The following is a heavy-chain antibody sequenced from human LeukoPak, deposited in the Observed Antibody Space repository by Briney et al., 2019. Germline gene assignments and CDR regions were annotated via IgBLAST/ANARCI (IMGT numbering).Heavy chain of an antibody. V-gene: IGHV4-38-2*02. CDR3: ARPIVGATPSFDY. D-gene: IGHD1-26*01. CDR1: GYSISSGYY. Sequence: SETLSLTCTVSGYSISSGYYWGWIRQPPGKGLEWIGSIYHSGSTYYDPSLKSRVTISVDTSKNQFSLKLRSVTAADTAVYYCARPIVGATPSFDYWGQGTLVTVSS. J-gene: IGHJ4*02. CDR2: IYHSGST.